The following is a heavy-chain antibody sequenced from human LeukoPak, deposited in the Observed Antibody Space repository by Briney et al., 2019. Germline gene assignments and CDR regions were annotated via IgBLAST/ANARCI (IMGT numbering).Heavy chain of an antibody. Sequence: SETLSLTCTVSGGSIRSYYWSWIRQPAGKGLEWIGRIHTSGSTNYNPSLKSRVTMSVDTSKNQFSLKLSSVTAADTAVYYCARDTYYYDSSGYSQLDYWGQGTLVTVSS. CDR3: ARDTYYYDSSGYSQLDY. CDR2: IHTSGST. D-gene: IGHD3-22*01. V-gene: IGHV4-4*07. J-gene: IGHJ4*02. CDR1: GGSIRSYY.